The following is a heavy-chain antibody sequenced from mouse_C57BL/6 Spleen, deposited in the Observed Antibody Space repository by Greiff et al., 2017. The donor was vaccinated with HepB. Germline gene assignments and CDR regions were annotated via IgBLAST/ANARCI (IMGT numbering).Heavy chain of an antibody. V-gene: IGHV14-4*01. CDR1: GFNIKDDY. CDR2: IDPENGDT. Sequence: VQLKQSGAELVRPGASVKLSCTASGFNIKDDYMHWVKQRPEQGLEWIGWIDPENGDTEYASKFQGKATITADTSSNTAYLQLSSLTSEDTAVYYCTTRSNPDYWGQGTTLTVSS. D-gene: IGHD2-5*01. J-gene: IGHJ2*01. CDR3: TTRSNPDY.